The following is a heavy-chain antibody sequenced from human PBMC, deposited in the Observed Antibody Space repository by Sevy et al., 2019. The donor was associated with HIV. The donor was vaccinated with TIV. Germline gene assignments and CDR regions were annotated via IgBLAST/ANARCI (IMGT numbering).Heavy chain of an antibody. Sequence: GGSLRLSCVVSGFRFRSHAMSWVRQAPGKGLEWVSGMSGRGDSRCDADSVKGRFTISRDNSKNTMNLQMNSLLAEDTTLYYCAKDVPDYSWSDDFWRGAPGFDYWGRGTPVTVSS. CDR1: GFRFRSHA. CDR2: MSGRGDSR. V-gene: IGHV3-23*01. J-gene: IGHJ4*01. CDR3: AKDVPDYSWSDDFWRGAPGFDY. D-gene: IGHD3-3*01.